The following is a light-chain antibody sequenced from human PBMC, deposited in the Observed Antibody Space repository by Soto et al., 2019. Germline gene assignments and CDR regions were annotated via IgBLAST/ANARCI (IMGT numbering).Light chain of an antibody. J-gene: IGKJ2*01. V-gene: IGKV3-15*01. Sequence: EIVMTQSPATLSVSPGERATLSCRASQSVSSNLAWYQQKPGQAPRILIYGASTRATGIPARFSGSGSGTEFTLTISSLQSEDFALYSCQQYNTWPPGYSFGQGNKLEIK. CDR2: GAS. CDR1: QSVSSN. CDR3: QQYNTWPPGYS.